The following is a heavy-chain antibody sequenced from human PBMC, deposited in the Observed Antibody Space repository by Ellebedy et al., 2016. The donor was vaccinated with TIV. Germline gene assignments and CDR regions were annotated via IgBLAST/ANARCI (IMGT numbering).Heavy chain of an antibody. Sequence: GESLKISCAASGFTFTPYSMNWVRQAPGKGLEWVSYISHSSLTIYYADSVKGRFTISRDNAENSLYLQMNSLGADDTAMYYCASDGSYGDYRSPTHAFVMWGQGTMVTVAS. CDR1: GFTFTPYS. D-gene: IGHD4-17*01. J-gene: IGHJ3*02. V-gene: IGHV3-48*04. CDR2: ISHSSLTI. CDR3: ASDGSYGDYRSPTHAFVM.